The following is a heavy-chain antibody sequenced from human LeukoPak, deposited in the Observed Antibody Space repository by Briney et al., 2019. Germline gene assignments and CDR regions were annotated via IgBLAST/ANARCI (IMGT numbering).Heavy chain of an antibody. CDR2: INPNSGGT. J-gene: IGHJ3*02. V-gene: IGHV1-2*02. CDR3: ATNWGYGGGDCYPYDAFDI. D-gene: IGHD2-21*02. CDR1: GCTFTGYY. Sequence: ASVKVSCKASGCTFTGYYMHWVRQAPGQGLEWMGWINPNSGGTNYAQKFQGRVTMTRDTSISTAYMELSRLRSDDTAVYYCATNWGYGGGDCYPYDAFDIWGQGTMVTVSS.